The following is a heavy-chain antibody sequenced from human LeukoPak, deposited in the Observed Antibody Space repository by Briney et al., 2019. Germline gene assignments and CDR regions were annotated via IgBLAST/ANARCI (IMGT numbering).Heavy chain of an antibody. V-gene: IGHV4-39*07. J-gene: IGHJ4*02. D-gene: IGHD1-1*01. CDR1: GFTVSSND. Sequence: GSLRLSCVVSGFTVSSNDMSWVRQAPGKGLEWIVSIYYSGSTYYNPSLKSRVTISLDTSKNQFSLKVNSVTAADTAVYYCGRGGTVWNFDYWGQGTLVTVSS. CDR2: IYYSGST. CDR3: GRGGTVWNFDY.